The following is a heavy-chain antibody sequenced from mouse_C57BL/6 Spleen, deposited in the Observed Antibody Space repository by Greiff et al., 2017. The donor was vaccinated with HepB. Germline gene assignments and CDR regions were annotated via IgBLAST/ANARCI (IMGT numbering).Heavy chain of an antibody. V-gene: IGHV5-6*01. J-gene: IGHJ4*01. D-gene: IGHD2-5*01. CDR3: ARLSNPYYYAMDY. CDR2: ISSGGSYT. Sequence: EVKVVESGGDLVKPGGSLKLSCAASGFTFSSYGMSWVRQTPDKRLEWVATISSGGSYTYYPDSVKGRFTISRDNAKNTLYLQMSSLKSEDTAMYYCARLSNPYYYAMDYWGQGTSVTVSS. CDR1: GFTFSSYG.